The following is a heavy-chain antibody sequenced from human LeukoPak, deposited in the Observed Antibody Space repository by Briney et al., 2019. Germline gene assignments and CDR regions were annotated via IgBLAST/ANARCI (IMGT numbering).Heavy chain of an antibody. CDR1: GGSISSYY. D-gene: IGHD1-26*01. Sequence: SETLSLTCTVSGGSISSYYWSWIRQPPGKGLEWIGYIYYSGSTNYNPSLKSRVTISVDTSKNQFSLKLSSVTAADTAVYYCARVNTGIVGATFHYYYYMDVWGKGTTVTVSS. CDR3: ARVNTGIVGATFHYYYYMDV. CDR2: IYYSGST. V-gene: IGHV4-59*01. J-gene: IGHJ6*03.